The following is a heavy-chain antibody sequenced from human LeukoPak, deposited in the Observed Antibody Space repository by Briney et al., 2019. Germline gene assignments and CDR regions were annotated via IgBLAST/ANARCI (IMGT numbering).Heavy chain of an antibody. V-gene: IGHV4-38-2*02. CDR3: ASRPADTTWYGVFDY. D-gene: IGHD3-10*01. CDR2: IYHSGST. J-gene: IGHJ4*02. CDR1: GYSISSGYY. Sequence: SETLSLTCTVSGYSISSGYYWGWIRQPPGKGLEWIGSIYHSGSTYYNPSLKSRVTMSLDTSRAQFSLRLSSVTAADTAIYYCASRPADTTWYGVFDYWSQGTLVTVSS.